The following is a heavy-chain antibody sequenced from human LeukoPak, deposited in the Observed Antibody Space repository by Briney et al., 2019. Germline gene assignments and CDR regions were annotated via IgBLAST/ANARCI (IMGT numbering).Heavy chain of an antibody. V-gene: IGHV4-34*01. CDR1: GGSFSGYY. D-gene: IGHD3-10*01. J-gene: IGHJ5*02. CDR3: ARTMVRGKSPQNWFDP. Sequence: SETLSLTCAVYGGSFSGYYWTWIRQPPGKGLEWIGEISHSGRANYNPSLKSRVTISVDTSKNQFSLKVNSVTAADTAVYYCARTMVRGKSPQNWFDPWGQGTLVTVSS. CDR2: ISHSGRA.